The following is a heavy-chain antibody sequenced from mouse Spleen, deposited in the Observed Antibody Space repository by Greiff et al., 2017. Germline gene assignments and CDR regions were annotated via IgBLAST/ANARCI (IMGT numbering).Heavy chain of an antibody. Sequence: VQLQQPGAELVKPGTSVKLSCKASGYNFTSYWINWVKLRPGQGLEWIGDIYPGSGSTNYNEKFKSKATLTVDTSSSTAYMQLSSLASEDSALYYCARRGSSYLDFDVWGAGTTVTVSS. V-gene: IGHV1-55*01. D-gene: IGHD1-1*01. CDR3: ARRGSSYLDFDV. CDR1: GYNFTSYW. J-gene: IGHJ1*01. CDR2: IYPGSGST.